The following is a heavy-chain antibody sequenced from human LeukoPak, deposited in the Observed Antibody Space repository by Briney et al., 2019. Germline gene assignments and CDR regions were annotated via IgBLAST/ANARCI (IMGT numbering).Heavy chain of an antibody. V-gene: IGHV4-4*02. CDR2: IYRSGST. CDR1: GVSISSSNW. CDR3: AREFKGPTIFGVVFDAFDI. J-gene: IGHJ3*02. Sequence: PSGTLSLTCAVSGVSISSSNWWSWVRQPPGKGLEWIGEIYRSGSTNYNPSLKSRVTISVDTSKNQFSLKLSSVTAADTAVYYCAREFKGPTIFGVVFDAFDIWGQGTMVTVSS. D-gene: IGHD3-3*01.